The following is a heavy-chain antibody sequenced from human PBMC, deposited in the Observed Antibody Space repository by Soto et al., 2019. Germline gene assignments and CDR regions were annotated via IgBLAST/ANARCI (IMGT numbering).Heavy chain of an antibody. Sequence: GGSLRLSCAASGFTFSDYYMSWIRQAPGKGLEWVSYISSSGSTIYYADSVKGRFTISRDNAKNSLYLQMNSLRAEDTAVYYCARAPSSSGWPTDAFDIWGQGTMVTVSS. CDR2: ISSSGSTI. D-gene: IGHD6-19*01. J-gene: IGHJ3*02. CDR3: ARAPSSSGWPTDAFDI. CDR1: GFTFSDYY. V-gene: IGHV3-11*01.